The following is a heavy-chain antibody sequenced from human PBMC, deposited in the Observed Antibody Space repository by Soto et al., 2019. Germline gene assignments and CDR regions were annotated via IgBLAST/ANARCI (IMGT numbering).Heavy chain of an antibody. D-gene: IGHD5-12*01. Sequence: PGGSLRLSCAASVFTFSSYGMHRVRQAPGKGLEWVAFISHDGSNKYYEDSVKARFTISRDNSKNTLYLQMNSLRAEDTAVYYCAKDSGYDYYYYGMDVWGQGTTVTVSS. CDR1: VFTFSSYG. J-gene: IGHJ6*02. V-gene: IGHV3-30*18. CDR2: ISHDGSNK. CDR3: AKDSGYDYYYYGMDV.